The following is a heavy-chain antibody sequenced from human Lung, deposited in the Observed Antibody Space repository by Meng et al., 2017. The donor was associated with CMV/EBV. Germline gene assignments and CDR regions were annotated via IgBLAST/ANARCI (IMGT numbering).Heavy chain of an antibody. CDR1: GYTFNGYN. D-gene: IGHD3/OR15-3a*01. CDR2: INPNSGGT. J-gene: IGHJ6*02. V-gene: IGHV1-2*02. CDR3: ARLFHTILGTGYYYGMDV. Sequence: SXXVSXXASGYTFNGYNMHWVRQAPGQGLEWMGWINPNSGGTNYAQRFQGRVTLTIDTSISTAYMELSRLKSDDTAVYFCARLFHTILGTGYYYGMDVWXQGTTVTVSS.